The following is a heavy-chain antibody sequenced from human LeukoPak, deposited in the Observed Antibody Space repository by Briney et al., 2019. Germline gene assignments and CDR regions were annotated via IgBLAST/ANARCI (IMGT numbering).Heavy chain of an antibody. CDR1: GGSISSYY. D-gene: IGHD3-10*01. CDR2: IYYSGST. CDR3: ARDYGSGSWRRYYYMDV. J-gene: IGHJ6*03. V-gene: IGHV4-59*01. Sequence: SETLSLTCTVSGGSISSYYWSWIRQPPGKGLEWIGYIYYSGSTNYNPSLKSRVTISVDTSKNQFSLKLSSVTAADTAVYYCARDYGSGSWRRYYYMDVWGKGTTVTISS.